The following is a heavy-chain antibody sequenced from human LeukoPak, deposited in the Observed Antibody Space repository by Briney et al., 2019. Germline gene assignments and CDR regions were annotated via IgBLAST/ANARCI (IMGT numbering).Heavy chain of an antibody. J-gene: IGHJ6*02. CDR2: ISSSGSTI. CDR3: ARVLNPSSIAARPTDYYGMDV. CDR1: GFTFSSYW. V-gene: IGHV3-48*04. D-gene: IGHD6-6*01. Sequence: GGSLRLSCAASGFTFSSYWMSWVRQAPGKGLEWVSYISSSGSTIYYADSVKGRFTISRDNAKNSLYLQMNSLRAEDTAVYYCARVLNPSSIAARPTDYYGMDVWGQGTTVTVSS.